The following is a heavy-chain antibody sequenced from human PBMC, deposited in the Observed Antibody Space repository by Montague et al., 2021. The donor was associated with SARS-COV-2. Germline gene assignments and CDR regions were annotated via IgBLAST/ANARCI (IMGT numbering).Heavy chain of an antibody. CDR2: IYYSGST. J-gene: IGHJ6*02. Sequence: SETLSLTCTVSGGSISSYYWSWIRQPPGKGLEWIGYIYYSGSTNYNPSLKSRVTISVDTSKNQFSLKLSSVTAADTAVYYCARAIGSMYSSGWYYYYYGMDVWGQGNTVTVS. CDR1: GGSISSYY. V-gene: IGHV4-59*01. CDR3: ARAIGSMYSSGWYYYYYGMDV. D-gene: IGHD6-19*01.